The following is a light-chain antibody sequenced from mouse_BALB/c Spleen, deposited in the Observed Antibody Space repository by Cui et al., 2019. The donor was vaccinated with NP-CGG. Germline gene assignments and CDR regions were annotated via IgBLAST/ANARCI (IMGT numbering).Light chain of an antibody. Sequence: QAVVSQESVFTTSPGETVTLTCRSSTGAVTTSNYANWVQEKPDHLFTGLIGGTNNRAPGVPARFSGSLIGDKAALTITGAQTEDEAIYFCALWYSNHWGFGGGTKLTVL. CDR3: ALWYSNHWG. CDR2: GTN. V-gene: IGLV1*01. CDR1: TGAVTTSNY. J-gene: IGLJ1*01.